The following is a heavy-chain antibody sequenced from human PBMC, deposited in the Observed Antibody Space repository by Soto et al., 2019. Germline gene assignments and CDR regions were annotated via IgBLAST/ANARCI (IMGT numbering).Heavy chain of an antibody. CDR2: ISYSGIT. D-gene: IGHD2-8*02. CDR3: VRDKGYYAGRGYWSRHRPFDY. V-gene: IGHV4-30-4*01. CDR1: GDSMSSDDYY. Sequence: PSETLSLTCTVSGDSMSSDDYYWTWIRQPPGRGLEWVGYISYSGITYYNPSLSSRLSISADTSNTQFSLKLSSVTAAATALYYCVRDKGYYAGRGYWSRHRPFDYRGLGXLVPLSS. J-gene: IGHJ4*02.